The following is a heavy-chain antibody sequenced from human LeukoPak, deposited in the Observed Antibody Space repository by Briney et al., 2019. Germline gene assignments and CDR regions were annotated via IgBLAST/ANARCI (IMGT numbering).Heavy chain of an antibody. CDR3: ARDLEYYGSGSYDWFYP. V-gene: IGHV1-69*06. CDR2: ISPIFGTA. Sequence: SVKVSCKASGGTFSSYAISWVRQAPGQGLEWMGGISPIFGTANYAQKFQGRVTITADNSTSTAYMELSSLRSEDTAVYYCARDLEYYGSGSYDWFYPWGQGTLVTVSS. CDR1: GGTFSSYA. J-gene: IGHJ5*02. D-gene: IGHD3-10*01.